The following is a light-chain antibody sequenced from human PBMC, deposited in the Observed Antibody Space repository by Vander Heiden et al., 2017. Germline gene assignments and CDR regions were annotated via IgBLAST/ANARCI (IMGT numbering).Light chain of an antibody. V-gene: IGKV1-39*01. CDR1: QSISSY. J-gene: IGKJ2*01. Sequence: IQMTQSPSSLSASLGDRVTITCRASQSISSYLNWYQQKPGKAPKLLIYAASRLQSGVPSRFSGSGSGTDFTLTISRLQPEDFATYYCQQSDSTPYTFGQGTKLEIK. CDR3: QQSDSTPYT. CDR2: AAS.